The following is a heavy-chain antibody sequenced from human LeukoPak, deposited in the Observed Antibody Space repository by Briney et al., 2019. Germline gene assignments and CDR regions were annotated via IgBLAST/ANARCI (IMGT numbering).Heavy chain of an antibody. V-gene: IGHV1-46*01. CDR1: GYTFTSYY. Sequence: ASVKVSCKASGYTFTSYYMHWVRQPPGQGLEWMGLINPSGGSTSYAQKFQGRVTITRDMSTSTVYMELSSLRSEDTAVYYCARGLYYYGSGSYYPWFDPWGQGTLVTVSS. D-gene: IGHD3-10*01. J-gene: IGHJ5*02. CDR2: INPSGGST. CDR3: ARGLYYYGSGSYYPWFDP.